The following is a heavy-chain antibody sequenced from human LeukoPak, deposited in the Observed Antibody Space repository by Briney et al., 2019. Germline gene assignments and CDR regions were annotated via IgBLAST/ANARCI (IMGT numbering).Heavy chain of an antibody. CDR1: GYSFTSYW. CDR3: ARGYYDILTGYRHTSNFDY. J-gene: IGHJ4*02. V-gene: IGHV5-51*01. Sequence: GESLKISCKGSGYSFTSYWIGWVRQMPGKGLEWMGIIYPGDSDTRYSPSFQGQVTISADKSISTAYLQWSSLKASDTAMYYCARGYYDILTGYRHTSNFDYWGQGTLVTVSS. CDR2: IYPGDSDT. D-gene: IGHD3-9*01.